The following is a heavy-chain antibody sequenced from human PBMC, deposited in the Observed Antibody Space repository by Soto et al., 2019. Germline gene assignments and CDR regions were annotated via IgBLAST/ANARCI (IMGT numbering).Heavy chain of an antibody. CDR2: ISGSGGST. Sequence: PGGSLRLSCAASGFTFSDYIMHWVRQAPGKGLEWVSAISGSGGSTYYADSVKGRFTISRDNSKNTLYLQMNSLRAEDTAVYYCAKSGGSGSYYYFDYWGQGTLVTVSS. CDR3: AKSGGSGSYYYFDY. CDR1: GFTFSDYI. J-gene: IGHJ4*02. V-gene: IGHV3-23*01. D-gene: IGHD3-10*01.